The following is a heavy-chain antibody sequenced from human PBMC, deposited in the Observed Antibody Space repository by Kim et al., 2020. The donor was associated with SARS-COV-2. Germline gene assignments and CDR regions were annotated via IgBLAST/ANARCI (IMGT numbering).Heavy chain of an antibody. CDR1: GYTLTELS. D-gene: IGHD2-21*01. J-gene: IGHJ5*02. V-gene: IGHV1-24*01. CDR3: ATLLAYSAPIDP. CDR2: FDPEDGET. Sequence: ASVKVSCKVSGYTLTELSMHWVRQAPGKGLEWMGGFDPEDGETIYAQKFQGRVTMTEDTSTDTAYMELSSLRSEDTAVYYCATLLAYSAPIDPWGQGTLVTVSS.